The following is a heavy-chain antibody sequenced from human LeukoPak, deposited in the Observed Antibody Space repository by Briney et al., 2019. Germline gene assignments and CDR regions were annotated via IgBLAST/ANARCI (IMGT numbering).Heavy chain of an antibody. CDR1: GGSISSGGYY. Sequence: PSQTLSLTCTVSGGSISSGGYYWSWIRQPPGKGLEWIGYIYHSGSTSYNPSLKSRVTISVDRSKNQFSLNLSSVTAADTAVYYCASSTVVKSYYYYGMDVWGQGTTVTVSS. J-gene: IGHJ6*02. CDR3: ASSTVVKSYYYYGMDV. V-gene: IGHV4-30-2*01. CDR2: IYHSGST. D-gene: IGHD4-23*01.